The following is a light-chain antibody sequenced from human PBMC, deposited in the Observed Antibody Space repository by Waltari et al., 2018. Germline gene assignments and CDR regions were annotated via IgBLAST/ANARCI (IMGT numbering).Light chain of an antibody. J-gene: IGKJ1*01. CDR3: QQYGSSTWT. CDR1: QSVSSSY. CDR2: GAS. Sequence: EIVLTQSPGTLSLSPGERATLSCRASQSVSSSYLAWYQQKPGQAPRLLIYGASSRATDIPDSFSGIGSVTDFTLTISRLDPEDFSVYYCQQYGSSTWTFGQWTKVEIK. V-gene: IGKV3-20*01.